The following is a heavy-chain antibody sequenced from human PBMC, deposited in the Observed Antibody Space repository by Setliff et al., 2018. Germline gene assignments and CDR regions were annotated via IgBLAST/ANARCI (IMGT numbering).Heavy chain of an antibody. D-gene: IGHD2-2*03. CDR1: GEPIRRSGYH. J-gene: IGHJ5*02. CDR3: ARGLGIVVVPAAIGCWFDP. Sequence: PSETLSLTCTVSGEPIRRSGYHWSWIRQDPGKGLEWIGYIYYSGSTYYNPSLKSRVTISVDTSKNQFSLKLSSVTAADTAVYYCARGLGIVVVPAAIGCWFDPWGQGTLVTVSS. V-gene: IGHV4-31*03. CDR2: IYYSGST.